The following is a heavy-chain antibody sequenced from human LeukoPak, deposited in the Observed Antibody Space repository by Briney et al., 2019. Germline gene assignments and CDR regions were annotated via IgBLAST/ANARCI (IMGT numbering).Heavy chain of an antibody. D-gene: IGHD2-21*02. CDR2: INHSGST. J-gene: IGHJ3*02. CDR1: GGSFSGYY. CDR3: ARVRGDTYAFDI. V-gene: IGHV4-34*01. Sequence: SETLSLTCAVYGGSFSGYYWSWIRQPPGKGLEWIGEINHSGSTNYNPSLKSRVTISVDTSMNQFSLKLSSVTAADTAVYYCARVRGDTYAFDIWGQGTMVTVSS.